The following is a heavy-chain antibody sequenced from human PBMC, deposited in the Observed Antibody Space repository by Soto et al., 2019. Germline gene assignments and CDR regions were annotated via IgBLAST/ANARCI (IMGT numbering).Heavy chain of an antibody. Sequence: GSLRLSCAASGFTFRTYAMHWVRQAPGKGLEWVAVISYDGSNKYYADSVEGRFTISRDNSKNTLYLQMNSLRAEDTAVYYCAKDGATPGIKYYWGQGTLVTVSS. V-gene: IGHV3-30*18. D-gene: IGHD1-20*01. CDR1: GFTFRTYA. CDR3: AKDGATPGIKYY. CDR2: ISYDGSNK. J-gene: IGHJ4*02.